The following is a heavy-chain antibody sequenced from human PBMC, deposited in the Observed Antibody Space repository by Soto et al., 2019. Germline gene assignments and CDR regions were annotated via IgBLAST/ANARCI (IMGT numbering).Heavy chain of an antibody. D-gene: IGHD3-10*01. Sequence: VSVKVSCKASGYTFTSYAMHWVRQAPGQRLEWMGRINAILGNANYAQKFQGRVTITTDKSTSTAYMELSSLRSEDTAVYYCASLMSSGYYYGMDVWGQGTTVTVSS. CDR3: ASLMSSGYYYGMDV. CDR1: GYTFTSYA. V-gene: IGHV1-3*01. CDR2: INAILGNA. J-gene: IGHJ6*02.